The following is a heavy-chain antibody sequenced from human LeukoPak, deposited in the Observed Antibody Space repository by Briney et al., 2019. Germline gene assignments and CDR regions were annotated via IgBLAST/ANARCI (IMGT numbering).Heavy chain of an antibody. Sequence: SESLSLTCAVYGGSFSDYYWSWIRQPPGKGLEWIGYIYYSGSTNYNPSLKSRVTISVDTSKNQFSLKLSSVTAADTAVYYCARVSDSSGYVDYWGQGTLVTVSS. CDR3: ARVSDSSGYVDY. CDR2: IYYSGST. V-gene: IGHV4-59*01. D-gene: IGHD3-22*01. J-gene: IGHJ4*02. CDR1: GGSFSDYY.